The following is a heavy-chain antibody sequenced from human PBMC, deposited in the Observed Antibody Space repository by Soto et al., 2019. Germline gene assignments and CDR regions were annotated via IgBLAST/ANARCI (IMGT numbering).Heavy chain of an antibody. J-gene: IGHJ6*02. CDR2: ISYDGSNK. CDR3: AKGEYYYGSGSYYNLIDNYYYGMDV. V-gene: IGHV3-30*18. CDR1: GFTFSSYG. Sequence: GGSLRLSCAASGFTFSSYGMHWVRQDPGKGLEWVAVISYDGSNKYYADSVKGRFTISRDNSKNTLYLQMNSLRAEDTAVYYCAKGEYYYGSGSYYNLIDNYYYGMDVWGQGTTVTVSS. D-gene: IGHD3-10*01.